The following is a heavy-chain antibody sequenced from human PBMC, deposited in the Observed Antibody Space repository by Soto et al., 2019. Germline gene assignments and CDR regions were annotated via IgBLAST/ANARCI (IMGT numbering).Heavy chain of an antibody. CDR3: ASRYYDFWSGYYTGTVLDYYYGMDV. V-gene: IGHV4-39*01. CDR2: IYYSGST. CDR1: GGSISSSSYY. J-gene: IGHJ6*02. D-gene: IGHD3-3*01. Sequence: PSETLSLTCTVSGGSISSSSYYWGWIRQPPGKGLEWIGSIYYSGSTYYNPSLKSRVTISVDTSKNQFSLKLSSVTAADTAVYYCASRYYDFWSGYYTGTVLDYYYGMDVWGQGTTVTVSS.